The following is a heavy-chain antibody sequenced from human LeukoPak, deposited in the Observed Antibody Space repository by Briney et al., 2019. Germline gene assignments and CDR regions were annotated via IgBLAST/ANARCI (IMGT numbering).Heavy chain of an antibody. J-gene: IGHJ4*02. Sequence: GGSLRLSCAASGFTFSSYAMSWVRQAPGKGLEWVSAISGSGGSTYYADSVKGRFTISRDNSKNTLYLQMNSLRAEDTAVYYCAKDGLWFGELSPSGYWGQGTLVTVSS. CDR3: AKDGLWFGELSPSGY. CDR2: ISGSGGST. D-gene: IGHD3-10*01. CDR1: GFTFSSYA. V-gene: IGHV3-23*01.